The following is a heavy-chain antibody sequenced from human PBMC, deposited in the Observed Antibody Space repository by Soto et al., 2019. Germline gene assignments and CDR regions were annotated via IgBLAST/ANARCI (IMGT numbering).Heavy chain of an antibody. CDR1: GLTFSNYG. CDR3: ASRSGQLPYYFDY. J-gene: IGHJ4*03. Sequence: GASVKVSCKASGLTFSNYGITWVRQAPGQGLEWMGWISACKGNTNYAQKFQGRVTMTTDTSTGTTYMELRSLRSDDMAVYYCASRSGQLPYYFDYWGQGTQVTVSS. CDR2: ISACKGNT. D-gene: IGHD5-18*01. V-gene: IGHV1-18*03.